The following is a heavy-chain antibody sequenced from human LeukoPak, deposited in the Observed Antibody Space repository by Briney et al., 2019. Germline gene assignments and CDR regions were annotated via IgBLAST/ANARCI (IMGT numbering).Heavy chain of an antibody. CDR1: GFTFSSYS. J-gene: IGHJ4*02. Sequence: KPGGSLRLSCAASGFTFSSYSMNWVRLAPGKGLEWVASISGSSGSIYYADSVKGRFTISRDNAKNSLYLQVNSLRAEDTAVYYCARANPPAISFFDWWGQGTLVSVSS. CDR2: ISGSSGSI. CDR3: ARANPPAISFFDW. V-gene: IGHV3-21*01. D-gene: IGHD3-9*01.